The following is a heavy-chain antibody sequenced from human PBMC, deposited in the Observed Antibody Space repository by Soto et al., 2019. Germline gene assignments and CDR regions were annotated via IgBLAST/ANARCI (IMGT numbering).Heavy chain of an antibody. CDR2: INSDGSST. CDR3: ARGPYSSGWSPYYYYYYGMDV. D-gene: IGHD6-19*01. Sequence: GGSLRLSCAASGFPFSSYWMHWVRHAPGKGLVWVSRINSDGSSTSYADSVKGRFTISRDNAKNTLYLQMNSLRAEDTAVYYCARGPYSSGWSPYYYYYYGMDVWGQGTTVTVSS. J-gene: IGHJ6*02. V-gene: IGHV3-74*01. CDR1: GFPFSSYW.